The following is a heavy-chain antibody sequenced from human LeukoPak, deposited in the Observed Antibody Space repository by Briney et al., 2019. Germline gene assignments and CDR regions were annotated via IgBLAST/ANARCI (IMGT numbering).Heavy chain of an antibody. J-gene: IGHJ4*02. CDR2: INHSGST. CDR1: GGSFSGYY. V-gene: IGHV4-34*01. Sequence: SETLSLTCAVYGGSFSGYYWSWIRQPPGKGLEWIGEINHSGSTNYNPSLKSRVTISVDTSKNQFSLKLSSVTAADTAVYYCARNLYYYDSSGYSRALGYWGQGTLVSVSS. CDR3: ARNLYYYDSSGYSRALGY. D-gene: IGHD3-22*01.